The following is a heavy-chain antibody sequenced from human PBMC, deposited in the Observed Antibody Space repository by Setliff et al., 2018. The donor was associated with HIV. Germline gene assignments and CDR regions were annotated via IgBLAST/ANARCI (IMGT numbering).Heavy chain of an antibody. D-gene: IGHD1-1*01. CDR3: ARHMEFYYYYMDV. V-gene: IGHV4-59*08. Sequence: KTSETLSLTCTVSGGSISRYYWSWIRQPPGKGLEWIGYIYYSGSTNYNPSLKSRVTISVDTSKNQFSLKLSSVTAADTAVYYCARHMEFYYYYMDVWGKGTTVTVSS. CDR2: IYYSGST. J-gene: IGHJ6*03. CDR1: GGSISRYY.